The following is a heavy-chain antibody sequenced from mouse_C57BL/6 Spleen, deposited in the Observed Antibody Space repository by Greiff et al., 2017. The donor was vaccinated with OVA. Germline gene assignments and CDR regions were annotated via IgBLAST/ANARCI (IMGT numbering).Heavy chain of an antibody. D-gene: IGHD2-4*01. CDR3: ASWNDYDGGGFDY. CDR1: GYSITSGYD. Sequence: EVKLQESGPGMVKPSQSLSLTCTVTGYSITSGYDWHWIRHFPGNKLEWMGYISYSGSTNYNPSLKSRISITHDTSKNQFFLKLKSVTTEDTATYYCASWNDYDGGGFDYWGQGTTLTVSS. CDR2: ISYSGST. V-gene: IGHV3-1*01. J-gene: IGHJ2*01.